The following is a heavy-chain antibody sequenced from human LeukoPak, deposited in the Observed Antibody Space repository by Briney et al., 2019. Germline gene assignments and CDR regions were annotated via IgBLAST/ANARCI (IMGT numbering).Heavy chain of an antibody. CDR1: GGSINSGGYS. Sequence: SETLSLTCAVSGGSINSGGYSGSWIRQPPGKGLEWIGGIYHSASTYYNPSLQSRVTISVDTSKNQFSLKLTSVTAADTAVYYCARGPPMVRAPPWFDPWGQGTLVTVSS. V-gene: IGHV4-30-2*01. CDR3: ARGPPMVRAPPWFDP. D-gene: IGHD3-10*01. J-gene: IGHJ5*02. CDR2: IYHSAST.